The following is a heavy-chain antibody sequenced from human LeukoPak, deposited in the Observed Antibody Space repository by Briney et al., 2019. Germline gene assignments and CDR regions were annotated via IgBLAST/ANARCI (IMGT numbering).Heavy chain of an antibody. J-gene: IGHJ3*02. Sequence: ASVEVSCKAAGYTFTGYYMHWVRQAPGQGLEWMGWINPNSGGTNYAQKFQGRVTMTRDTSISTAYMELSRLTSDDTAVYYCARDPPIGGADVFDIWGQGTMVTVSS. V-gene: IGHV1-2*02. CDR3: ARDPPIGGADVFDI. CDR2: INPNSGGT. CDR1: GYTFTGYY. D-gene: IGHD3-10*01.